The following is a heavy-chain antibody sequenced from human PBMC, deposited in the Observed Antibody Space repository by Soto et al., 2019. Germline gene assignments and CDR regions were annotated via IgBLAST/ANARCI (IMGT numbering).Heavy chain of an antibody. CDR1: GYTFTGYY. J-gene: IGHJ6*02. D-gene: IGHD6-13*01. V-gene: IGHV1-2*04. Sequence: GASVKVSCKASGYTFTGYYMHWVRQAPGQGLEWMGWINPNSGGTNYAQKFQGWVTMTRDTSISTAYMELSRLRSDDTAVYYCARDRSGGAAAGNRTGYYGMDVWGQGTTVTVSS. CDR2: INPNSGGT. CDR3: ARDRSGGAAAGNRTGYYGMDV.